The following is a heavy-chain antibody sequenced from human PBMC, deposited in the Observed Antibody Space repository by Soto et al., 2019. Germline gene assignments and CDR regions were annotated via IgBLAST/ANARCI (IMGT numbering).Heavy chain of an antibody. CDR2: ISSSEST. D-gene: IGHD2-21*02. Sequence: SETLSLTCAVYGGSFSGYYWSWIRQPPGKGLEWIGCISSSESTYYNPALNDRISLSLDTSQNQFSLKLLSVTAADTAIYYCARSGVTGIVIPSHWFDPWGQGTLVTVSS. CDR3: ARSGVTGIVIPSHWFDP. CDR1: GGSFSGYY. V-gene: IGHV4-34*10. J-gene: IGHJ5*02.